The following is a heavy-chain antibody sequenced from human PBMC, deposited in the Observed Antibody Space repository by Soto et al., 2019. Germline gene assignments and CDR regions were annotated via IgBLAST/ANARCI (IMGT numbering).Heavy chain of an antibody. CDR3: AKALSSPEGDYFDY. CDR1: GFTFSSYA. D-gene: IGHD3-16*02. J-gene: IGHJ4*02. CDR2: ISYDGSNK. Sequence: GGSLRLSCAASGFTFSSYAMHWVRQAPGKGLEWVAVISYDGSNKYYADSVKGRFTISRDNSKNTLYLQMNSLRAEDTAVYYCAKALSSPEGDYFDYWGQGTLVTVSS. V-gene: IGHV3-30-3*01.